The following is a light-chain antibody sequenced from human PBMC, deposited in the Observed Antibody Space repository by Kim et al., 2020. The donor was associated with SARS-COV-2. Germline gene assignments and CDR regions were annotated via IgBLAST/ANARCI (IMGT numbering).Light chain of an antibody. CDR1: QSVSYNH. J-gene: IGKJ1*01. CDR2: GAS. Sequence: SPGERATLSCRASQSVSYNHLAWYQQKPGQAPRLVIYGASSRATGIPDRFSGSGSGTDFILTISRLEPEDFAVYYCQQYGSSPGTFGQGTKVDIK. V-gene: IGKV3-20*01. CDR3: QQYGSSPGT.